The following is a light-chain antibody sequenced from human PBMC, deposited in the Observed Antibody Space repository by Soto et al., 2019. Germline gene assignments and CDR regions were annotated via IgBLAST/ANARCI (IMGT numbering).Light chain of an antibody. CDR1: SSDVGGYNY. Sequence: QSALTQPPSASGSPGQSVAISCTGTSSDVGGYNYVSWYQQHPGKALKLMIYEVSKRPSGVPDRFSGSKSGNTASLTVSRLQAEDEADYYCSSYVGSNNFYVFGTGTKLTVL. V-gene: IGLV2-8*01. J-gene: IGLJ1*01. CDR2: EVS. CDR3: SSYVGSNNFYV.